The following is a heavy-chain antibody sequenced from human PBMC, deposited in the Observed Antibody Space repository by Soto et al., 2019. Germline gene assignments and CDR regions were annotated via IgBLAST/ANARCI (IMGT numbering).Heavy chain of an antibody. V-gene: IGHV1-2*02. CDR2: INPKSDDT. CDR1: GYPFSDNQ. D-gene: IGHD4-4*01. J-gene: IGHJ5*02. Sequence: AAVKVSCKASGYPFSDNQIHWLRRAPGQGLEWMGRINPKSDDTNYAQKFQGRVTMTRDTSIDTAYLELTGLTSDDTATYYCARKHSLDYIRWGLDPWGQGTLVTVSS. CDR3: ARKHSLDYIRWGLDP.